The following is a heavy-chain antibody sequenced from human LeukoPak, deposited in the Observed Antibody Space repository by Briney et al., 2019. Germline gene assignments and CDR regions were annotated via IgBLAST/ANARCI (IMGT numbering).Heavy chain of an antibody. V-gene: IGHV4-39*07. CDR2: IYYSGST. CDR3: ARVRKYGLDY. Sequence: PSETLSLTCTVSGGSISSSSYYWGWIRQPPGKGLKWIGSIYYSGSTYYNPSLKSRVTISVDTSKNQFSLKLNSVTAADTAVYYCARVRKYGLDYWGQGTLVTVSS. D-gene: IGHD1-14*01. CDR1: GGSISSSSYY. J-gene: IGHJ4*02.